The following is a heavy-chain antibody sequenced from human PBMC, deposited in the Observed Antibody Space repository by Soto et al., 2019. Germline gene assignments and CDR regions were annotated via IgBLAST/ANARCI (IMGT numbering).Heavy chain of an antibody. V-gene: IGHV3-23*01. CDR2: ISGSGGST. J-gene: IGHJ6*02. Sequence: EVQLLESGGGLVQPGGSLRLSCAASGFTFSSYAMSWVRQAPGKGLEWVSAISGSGGSTYYADSVKGRFTISRDNSKNTLYLQMNSLRAEDTAVYYCAKNEIQLWPSHYYGMDVWGQGTTVTVSS. CDR1: GFTFSSYA. D-gene: IGHD5-18*01. CDR3: AKNEIQLWPSHYYGMDV.